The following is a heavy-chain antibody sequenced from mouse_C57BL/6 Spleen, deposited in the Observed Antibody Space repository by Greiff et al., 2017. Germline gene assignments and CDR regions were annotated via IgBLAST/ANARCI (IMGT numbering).Heavy chain of an antibody. CDR2: IDPETGGT. J-gene: IGHJ2*01. D-gene: IGHD2-5*01. CDR1: GYTFTDYE. Sequence: VQLQQSGAELVRPGASVTLSCKASGYTFTDYEMHWVKQTPVHGLEWIGAIDPETGGTAYNQKFKGKAILTADKSSSTAYMELRSLTSEDSAVYYWTRRGYSNYLDYWGQGTTLTVSS. CDR3: TRRGYSNYLDY. V-gene: IGHV1-15*01.